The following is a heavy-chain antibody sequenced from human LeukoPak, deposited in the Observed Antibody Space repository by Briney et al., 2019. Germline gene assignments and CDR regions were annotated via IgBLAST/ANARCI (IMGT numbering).Heavy chain of an antibody. CDR2: IYSGGST. D-gene: IGHD6-13*01. CDR3: ARDVIAAVGTEYFQH. J-gene: IGHJ1*01. V-gene: IGHV3-53*01. CDR1: GFTVSSNY. Sequence: GGSLRLSCAASGFTVSSNYMRWVRQAPGKGLEWVSVIYSGGSTYYADSVKGRFTISRDNSKNTLYLQMNSLRAEDTAVYYCARDVIAAVGTEYFQHWGQGTLVTVSS.